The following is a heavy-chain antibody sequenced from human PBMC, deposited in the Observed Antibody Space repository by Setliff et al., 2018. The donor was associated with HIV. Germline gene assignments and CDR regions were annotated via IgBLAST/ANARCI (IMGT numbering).Heavy chain of an antibody. D-gene: IGHD6-13*01. CDR2: IYYSGST. J-gene: IGHJ3*02. Sequence: PSETLSLSCTVSGGSIGSYYWSWIRQPPGKGLEWIGYIYYSGSTNYNPSLKSRVTISVDTSKNQFSLKLSSVTAADTAVYYCARGMLRSSWYAHHDAFDIWGQGTMVTVS. CDR3: ARGMLRSSWYAHHDAFDI. CDR1: GGSIGSYY. V-gene: IGHV4-59*01.